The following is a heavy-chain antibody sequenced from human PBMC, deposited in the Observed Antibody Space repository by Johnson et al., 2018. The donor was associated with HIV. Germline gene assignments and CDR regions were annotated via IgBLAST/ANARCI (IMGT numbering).Heavy chain of an antibody. J-gene: IGHJ3*02. V-gene: IGHV3-23*04. CDR2: ITGSGTST. Sequence: VQLVESGGGVVQPGRSLRLSCAASGFSFSNYAMSWVRQGPGKGLEWVSAITGSGTSTDSADAVKGRFTISRDNTKNTLYVQMNSLRAEDTAVYYCAKAIDSSGYFYADAFDIWGQGTMVTVSS. D-gene: IGHD3-22*01. CDR1: GFSFSNYA. CDR3: AKAIDSSGYFYADAFDI.